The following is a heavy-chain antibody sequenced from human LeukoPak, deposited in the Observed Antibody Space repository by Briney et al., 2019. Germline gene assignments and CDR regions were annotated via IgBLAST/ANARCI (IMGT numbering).Heavy chain of an antibody. D-gene: IGHD5-18*01. CDR1: GFTFSSYA. CDR2: ISYDGSNK. V-gene: IGHV3-30*04. CDR3: AKVGGQLWFPGAYYYMDV. J-gene: IGHJ6*03. Sequence: GGSLRLSCAASGFTFSSYAMHWVRQAPGKGLEWVAVISYDGSNKYYADSMKGRFTISRDNSKNTLYLQMNSLRAEDTAVYYCAKVGGQLWFPGAYYYMDVWGKGTTVTTSS.